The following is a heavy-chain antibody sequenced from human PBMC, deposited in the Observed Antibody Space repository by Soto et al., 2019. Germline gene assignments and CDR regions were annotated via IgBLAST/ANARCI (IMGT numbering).Heavy chain of an antibody. Sequence: GGSLRLSCAASGFTFSSYAMSWVRQAPGKGLEWVSAISGSGGSTYYADSVKGRFTISRGNSKNTLYLQMNSLRAEDTAVYYCAKARTAGVIAAASDYWGQGTLVTVSS. D-gene: IGHD6-13*01. J-gene: IGHJ4*02. V-gene: IGHV3-23*01. CDR3: AKARTAGVIAAASDY. CDR2: ISGSGGST. CDR1: GFTFSSYA.